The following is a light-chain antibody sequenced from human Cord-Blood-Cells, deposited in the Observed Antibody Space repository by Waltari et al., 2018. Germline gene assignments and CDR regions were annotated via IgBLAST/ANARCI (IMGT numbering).Light chain of an antibody. CDR1: QSVSSN. J-gene: IGKJ1*01. CDR2: GAS. V-gene: IGKV3-15*01. Sequence: EIVITQSSATLSVSPGERATLSCRASQSVSSNLAWYQQTPGQAPRLLIYGASTRATGIPARFSGSGSGTEFTLTISSLQSEDFAVYYCQQYNNWPQTFGQGTKVEIK. CDR3: QQYNNWPQT.